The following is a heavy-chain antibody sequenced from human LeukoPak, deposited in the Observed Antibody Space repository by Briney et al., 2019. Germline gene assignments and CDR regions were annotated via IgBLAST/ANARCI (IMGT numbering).Heavy chain of an antibody. CDR3: AQDFWALDATQNSD. Sequence: KAGGSLRLSCAASGFTFSSYSMNWVRQAPGKGLEWVSSISSSSSYIYYADSVKGRFTISRDNAKNSLYLQMNSLRAEDTAIYYCAQDFWALDATQNSDWGQGALVTVSS. CDR1: GFTFSSYS. J-gene: IGHJ4*02. CDR2: ISSSSSYI. V-gene: IGHV3-21*01. D-gene: IGHD3-3*01.